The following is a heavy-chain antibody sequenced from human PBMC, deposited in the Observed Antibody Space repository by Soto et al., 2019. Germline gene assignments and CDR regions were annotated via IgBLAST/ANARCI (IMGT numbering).Heavy chain of an antibody. CDR1: GGSISSSSYY. J-gene: IGHJ4*02. D-gene: IGHD3-9*01. Sequence: SETLSLTCTVSGGSISSSSYYWGWIRQPPGKGLEWIGSIYYSGSTYYNPSLKSRVTISVDTSKNQFSLKLSSVTAADTAVYYCARHLYYDILTGYYISPSYFDYWGQGTLVTVSS. CDR3: ARHLYYDILTGYYISPSYFDY. CDR2: IYYSGST. V-gene: IGHV4-39*01.